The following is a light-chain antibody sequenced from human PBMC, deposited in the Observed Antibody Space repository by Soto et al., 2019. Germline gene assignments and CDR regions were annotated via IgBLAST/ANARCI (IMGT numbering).Light chain of an antibody. CDR2: EVS. CDR3: CSYAGSRSFV. J-gene: IGLJ1*01. Sequence: QSVLTQPASVSGSPGQSITISCTGTSSDVGSYKFVSWYQQHPGKAPKVLIYEVSKRPSGVFNRFSGSKSGNTASLTISGLQAEDEADYYCCSYAGSRSFVFGTGTKVTVL. V-gene: IGLV2-23*02. CDR1: SSDVGSYKF.